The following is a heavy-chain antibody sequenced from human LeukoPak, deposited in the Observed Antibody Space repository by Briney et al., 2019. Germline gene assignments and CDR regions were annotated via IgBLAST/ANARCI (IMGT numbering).Heavy chain of an antibody. J-gene: IGHJ5*02. CDR3: ARGVNWIDP. CDR2: ISYSAIT. D-gene: IGHD6-13*01. Sequence: SETLSLTCTVSGGSIGSYYWSWIRQLPGKGLEWIGYISYSAITNYNPALKSRVTISIDTSKNQFSLKLSSVTAADTAVYYCARGVNWIDPWGQGTLVTVSS. CDR1: GGSIGSYY. V-gene: IGHV4-59*01.